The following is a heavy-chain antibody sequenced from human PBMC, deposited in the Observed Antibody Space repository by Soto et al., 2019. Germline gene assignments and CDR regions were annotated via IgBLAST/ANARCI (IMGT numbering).Heavy chain of an antibody. V-gene: IGHV4-59*01. D-gene: IGHD3-10*01. Sequence: PAETLSITCTVSGGSISSYYWSWIRQPPGKGLEWIGYIYYSGSTNYNPCLKSRVTISVDTSKNQFSLKLSSVTAADTAVYYCARARLSRSWWFERWGQGTLVTVSS. CDR2: IYYSGST. J-gene: IGHJ5*02. CDR1: GGSISSYY. CDR3: ARARLSRSWWFER.